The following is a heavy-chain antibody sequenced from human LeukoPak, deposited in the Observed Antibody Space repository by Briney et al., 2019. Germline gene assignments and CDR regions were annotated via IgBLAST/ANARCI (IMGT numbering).Heavy chain of an antibody. Sequence: ASVKVSCKASGYTFTGYFMHWVRQAPGQGLEWMGWINPKNGGTKYAQNFQGRVIMTRETSISTAYMELSMRSDDTAVYYCVRSSGYDRFDYWGQGTLVTVSS. CDR2: INPKNGGT. V-gene: IGHV1-2*02. CDR1: GYTFTGYF. J-gene: IGHJ4*02. CDR3: VRSSGYDRFDY. D-gene: IGHD5-12*01.